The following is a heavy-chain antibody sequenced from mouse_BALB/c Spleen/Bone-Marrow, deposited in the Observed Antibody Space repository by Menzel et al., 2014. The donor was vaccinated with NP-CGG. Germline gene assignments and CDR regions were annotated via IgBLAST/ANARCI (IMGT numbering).Heavy chain of an antibody. CDR3: ARYRYYGSSYAMDY. J-gene: IGHJ4*01. V-gene: IGHV14-3*02. D-gene: IGHD1-1*01. Sequence: EAQLQQSGAELVKPGASVKLSCTASGFNIKDTYMHWVKQRPEQGLEWIGRIDPANGNTKYDPKFQGKATITADTSSNTAYLHLSSLTSEDTAVYYCARYRYYGSSYAMDYWGQGTSVTVSS. CDR2: IDPANGNT. CDR1: GFNIKDTY.